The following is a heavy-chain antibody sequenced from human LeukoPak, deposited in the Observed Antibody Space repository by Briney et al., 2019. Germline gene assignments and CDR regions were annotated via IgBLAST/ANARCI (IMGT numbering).Heavy chain of an antibody. CDR2: LSYDGTNK. V-gene: IGHV3-30-3*01. D-gene: IGHD6-13*01. J-gene: IGHJ6*02. Sequence: GGSLRLSCAASGFTLSTYTMHWVRQAPGKGLEWVAVLSYDGTNKYNADSVKGRFTVSRDNSKNTLYLQMNSLRAEDTAVYYCAKVGRTAGIHYYYYGMDVWGQGTTVTVS. CDR3: AKVGRTAGIHYYYYGMDV. CDR1: GFTLSTYT.